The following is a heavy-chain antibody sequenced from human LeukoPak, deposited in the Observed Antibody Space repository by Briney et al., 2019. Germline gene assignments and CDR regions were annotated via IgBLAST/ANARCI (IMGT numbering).Heavy chain of an antibody. CDR3: AKRGYFDRKPFDP. CDR1: GYTFTGYY. J-gene: IGHJ5*02. Sequence: ASVKVSCKASGYTFTGYYMHWVRQAPGQGLEWMGWINPNSGGTSYAQKFQGRVTMTRDTSISTAYMELSRLRSDDTAVYYCAKRGYFDRKPFDPWGQGTLVTVSS. V-gene: IGHV1-2*02. D-gene: IGHD3-9*01. CDR2: INPNSGGT.